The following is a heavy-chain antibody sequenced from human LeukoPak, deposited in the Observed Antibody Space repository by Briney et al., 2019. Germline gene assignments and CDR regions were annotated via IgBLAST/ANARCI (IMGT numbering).Heavy chain of an antibody. CDR1: GFTFDDYG. CDR3: ARSRLDSSSWYVVGDY. Sequence: GGSLRLSCAASGFTFDDYGMSWVRQAPGKGLEWVSGINWNGGSTGYADSVKGRFTIYKENDQTSLYLKMNSLRAEDTALYYCARSRLDSSSWYVVGDYWGQGTLVTVSS. CDR2: INWNGGST. V-gene: IGHV3-20*04. J-gene: IGHJ4*02. D-gene: IGHD6-13*01.